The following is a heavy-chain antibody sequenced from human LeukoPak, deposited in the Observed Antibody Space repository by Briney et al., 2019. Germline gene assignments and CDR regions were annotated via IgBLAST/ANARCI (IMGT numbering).Heavy chain of an antibody. J-gene: IGHJ5*02. D-gene: IGHD7-27*01. V-gene: IGHV1-8*03. CDR3: KTGGTHWFDP. Sequence: GASVKVSCKASGYTFTSYDINWVRQATGQGLEWMGWMNPNSGNTGYAQKFQGRVTITRNTSISTAYMELSSLRSEDTAVYYCKTGGTHWFDPWGQGTLVTVPS. CDR1: GYTFTSYD. CDR2: MNPNSGNT.